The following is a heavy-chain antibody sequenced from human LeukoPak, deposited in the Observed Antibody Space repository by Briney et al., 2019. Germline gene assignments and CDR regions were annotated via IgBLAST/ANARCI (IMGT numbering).Heavy chain of an antibody. CDR2: MNPNSGNT. Sequence: ASVKVSCMASGYTFTSHDINRVRQATGQGLEWMGWMNPNSGNTGYAQKFQGRVTMTRNTSTSTAYMELSSLRSEDTAVYYCARLYSSGWYNWFDPWGQGTLVTVSS. J-gene: IGHJ5*02. CDR1: GYTFTSHD. CDR3: ARLYSSGWYNWFDP. V-gene: IGHV1-8*01. D-gene: IGHD6-19*01.